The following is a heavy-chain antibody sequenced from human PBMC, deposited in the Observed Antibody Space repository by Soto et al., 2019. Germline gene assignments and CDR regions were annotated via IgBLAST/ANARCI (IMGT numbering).Heavy chain of an antibody. CDR3: AREAIIVIAAPEYYFDY. D-gene: IGHD3-22*01. CDR1: GFEVGNTD. V-gene: IGHV3-66*01. J-gene: IGHJ4*02. CDR2: IYSGGYT. Sequence: EVQLVESGGDLVQRGGSRGLSCPPSGFEVGNTDIGWARRPPGRGLGGVAVIYSGGYTNYEDPVKGRFMVSRDSPKNTLYLQMDSLRAEDTAVYYCAREAIIVIAAPEYYFDYWGQGTLVTVSS.